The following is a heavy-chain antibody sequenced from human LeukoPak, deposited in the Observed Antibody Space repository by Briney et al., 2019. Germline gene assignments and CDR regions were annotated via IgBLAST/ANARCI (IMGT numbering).Heavy chain of an antibody. D-gene: IGHD3-22*01. CDR3: ARRSGIYDSSGGLDY. CDR1: GGSICSYY. CDR2: IYYSGST. V-gene: IGHV4-59*08. J-gene: IGHJ4*02. Sequence: PSETLSLTCTVCGGSICSYYWSCIRQPPGKAREGIGYIYYSGSTNYNPSLKSRVTISVDTSKIQFSLKLSSVTAADTAVYYCARRSGIYDSSGGLDYWGQGTLVTVSS.